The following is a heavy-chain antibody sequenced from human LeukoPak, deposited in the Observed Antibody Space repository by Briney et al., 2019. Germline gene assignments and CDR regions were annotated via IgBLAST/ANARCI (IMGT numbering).Heavy chain of an antibody. CDR2: IYYSGST. V-gene: IGHV4-39*07. D-gene: IGHD2-2*01. CDR1: GGSISSSSYY. J-gene: IGHJ4*02. Sequence: NPSETLSLTCTVSGGSISSSSYYWGWIRQPPGKGLEWIGSIYYSGSTYYNPSLKSRVTISVDTSKNQFSLKLSSVTAADTAVYYCARQGGNGWYQLLSPNFDYWGQGTLVTVSS. CDR3: ARQGGNGWYQLLSPNFDY.